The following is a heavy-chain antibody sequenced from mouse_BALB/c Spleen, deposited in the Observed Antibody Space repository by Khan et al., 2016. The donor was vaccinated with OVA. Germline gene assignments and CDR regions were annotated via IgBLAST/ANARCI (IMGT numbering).Heavy chain of an antibody. CDR3: ARGSGNSRFAY. V-gene: IGHV1S137*01. CDR2: ISTYYGDA. J-gene: IGHJ3*01. CDR1: GYTFTDFA. D-gene: IGHD1-3*01. Sequence: QVQLQQSGAELVRPGVSVKISCKGSGYTFTDFAMHWVKQSHAKSLAWIGIISTYYGDASYNQKFKGKATMTVDKSSSTAYMELARLTSEDSAIYYSARGSGNSRFAYWGQGTLVTVPA.